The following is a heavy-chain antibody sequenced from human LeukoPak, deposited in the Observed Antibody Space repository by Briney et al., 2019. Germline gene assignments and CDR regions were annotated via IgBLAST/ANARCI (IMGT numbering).Heavy chain of an antibody. CDR3: ARDRMSWDSSGYYRRLFHWYFDL. J-gene: IGHJ2*01. D-gene: IGHD3-22*01. Sequence: GGSLRLSCAASGFTFSSYGMHWVRQAPGKGLEWVAFIRYDGSNKYYADSVKGRFTISRDNSKNTLYLQMNSLRAEDTAVYYCARDRMSWDSSGYYRRLFHWYFDLWGRGTLVTVSS. CDR1: GFTFSSYG. V-gene: IGHV3-30*02. CDR2: IRYDGSNK.